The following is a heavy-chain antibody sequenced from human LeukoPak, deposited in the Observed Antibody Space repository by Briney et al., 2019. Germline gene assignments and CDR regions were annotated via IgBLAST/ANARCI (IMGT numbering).Heavy chain of an antibody. J-gene: IGHJ4*02. Sequence: SVKVSCKASGGTFSNYAINWVRHAPGQGLEWLGGIIPIYGIANYAQKFQGRVTITTDESTRTAYMELSSLRSEDTAVYYCASFRDSNGYFDYWGQGTLVTVSS. V-gene: IGHV1-69*05. D-gene: IGHD3-22*01. CDR3: ASFRDSNGYFDY. CDR1: GGTFSNYA. CDR2: IIPIYGIA.